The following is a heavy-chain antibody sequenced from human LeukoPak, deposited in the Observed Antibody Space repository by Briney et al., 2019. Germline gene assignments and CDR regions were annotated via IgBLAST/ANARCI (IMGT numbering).Heavy chain of an antibody. Sequence: SETLSLTCTVSGGSISSYYWSWIRQPPGKGLEWIGYIYYSGSTNYNPSLKSRVTISVDTSKNQFSLKLSSVTAADTAVYYCARKTAYYYDSGSYYFPDYWGQGTLVTVSS. CDR1: GGSISSYY. CDR2: IYYSGST. D-gene: IGHD3-10*01. J-gene: IGHJ4*02. V-gene: IGHV4-59*01. CDR3: ARKTAYYYDSGSYYFPDY.